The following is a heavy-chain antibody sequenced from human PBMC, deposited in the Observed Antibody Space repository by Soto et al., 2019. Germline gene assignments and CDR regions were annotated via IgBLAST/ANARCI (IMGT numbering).Heavy chain of an antibody. D-gene: IGHD2-15*01. CDR2: IYYSGST. CDR3: ARVDIVVVVAANGFWFDP. V-gene: IGHV4-30-4*01. CDR1: GGPISSGDYY. J-gene: IGHJ5*02. Sequence: SETLSLTCTVSGGPISSGDYYWSWIRQPPGKGLEWIGYIYYSGSTYYNPSLKSRVTISVDTSKNQFSLKLSSVTAADTAVYYCARVDIVVVVAANGFWFDPWGQGTLVTVSS.